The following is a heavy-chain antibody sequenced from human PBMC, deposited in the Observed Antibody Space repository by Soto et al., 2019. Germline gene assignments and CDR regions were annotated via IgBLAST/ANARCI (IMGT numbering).Heavy chain of an antibody. CDR1: GFTFSTYG. J-gene: IGHJ4*02. CDR3: PRLEYFSGGGRYSSVTAY. Sequence: GGSLRLSCAASGFTFSTYGMHWVRQAPGKGLEWVAVISHDGSNEYHADSVKGRFTISRDNSKNTLYLQLNSLRVEDTAVYYCPRLEYFSGGGRYSSVTAYWGQGNL. V-gene: IGHV3-30*03. D-gene: IGHD2-15*01. CDR2: ISHDGSNE.